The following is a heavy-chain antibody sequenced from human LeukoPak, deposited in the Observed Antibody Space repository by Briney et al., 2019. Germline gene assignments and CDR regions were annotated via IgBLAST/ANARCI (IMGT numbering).Heavy chain of an antibody. CDR3: ATGYSSTPYAFDI. Sequence: PGRSLRLSCAASGFTFSSYGMHWVRQAPGKGLEWVAVIWYDGSNKYYADSEKGRFTISRDNSKNTLYLQMNSLRAEDTAVYYCATGYSSTPYAFDIWGQGTMVTVSS. CDR2: IWYDGSNK. D-gene: IGHD6-13*01. CDR1: GFTFSSYG. J-gene: IGHJ3*02. V-gene: IGHV3-33*03.